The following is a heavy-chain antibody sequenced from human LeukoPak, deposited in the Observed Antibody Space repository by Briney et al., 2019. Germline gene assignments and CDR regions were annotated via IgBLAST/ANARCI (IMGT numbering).Heavy chain of an antibody. Sequence: GGSLRLSCAASGFTFSSYWMSWVRQAPGKGLEWVACINPDGTDKYYVNSVRGRFTFSRDNAKNSLFLQMNSLRAEDTAVYYCVKGGWYFDLWGRGTLVTVSS. CDR3: VKGGWYFDL. V-gene: IGHV3-7*01. J-gene: IGHJ2*01. CDR1: GFTFSSYW. CDR2: INPDGTDK.